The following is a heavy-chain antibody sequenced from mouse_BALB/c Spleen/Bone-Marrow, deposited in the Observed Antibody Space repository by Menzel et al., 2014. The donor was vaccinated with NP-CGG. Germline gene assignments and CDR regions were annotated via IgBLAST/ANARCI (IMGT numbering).Heavy chain of an antibody. D-gene: IGHD1-1*01. V-gene: IGHV2-9*02. J-gene: IGHJ3*01. CDR1: GFSLTSYG. CDR2: IWAGGST. CDR3: AREGGYYHGSRVAWFAY. Sequence: VKLVESGPGLVAPSQSLSITCTVSGFSLTSYGVHWVRQPPGKGLEWLGVIWAGGSTNYNSALMSRLSISKDNSKSXVFLKMNSLQTDDTAMYYCAREGGYYHGSRVAWFAYWGQGTLVTVSA.